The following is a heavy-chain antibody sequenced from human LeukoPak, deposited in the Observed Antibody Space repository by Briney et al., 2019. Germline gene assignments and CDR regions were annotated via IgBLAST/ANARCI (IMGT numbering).Heavy chain of an antibody. CDR2: INPNSGGT. J-gene: IGHJ4*02. CDR3: ARNSGWYGVS. CDR1: GYTFTGYY. Sequence: GASVKVSCKASGYTFTGYYMHWVRQAPGQGLEWMGWINPNSGGTNYAQKFQGRVTMTKDTSISTAYLELSSLRSDDTAVYYCARNSGWYGVSWGQGTLVTVSS. V-gene: IGHV1-2*02. D-gene: IGHD6-19*01.